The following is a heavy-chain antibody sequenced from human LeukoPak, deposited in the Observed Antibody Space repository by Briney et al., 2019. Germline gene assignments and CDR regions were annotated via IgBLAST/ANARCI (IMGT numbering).Heavy chain of an antibody. CDR1: GFTFSSYA. V-gene: IGHV3-49*04. J-gene: IGHJ4*02. CDR3: TREGAVAGTDDFDY. Sequence: GGSLRLSCAASGFTFSSYAMSWVRQAPGKGLEWVGFIRSKAYGGTTEYAASVKGRFTISRDDSKSIAYLQMNSLKTEDTAVYYCTREGAVAGTDDFDYWGQGTLVTVSS. CDR2: IRSKAYGGTT. D-gene: IGHD6-19*01.